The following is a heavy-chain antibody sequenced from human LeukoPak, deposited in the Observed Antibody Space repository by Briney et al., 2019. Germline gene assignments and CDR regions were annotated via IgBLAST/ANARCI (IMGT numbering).Heavy chain of an antibody. D-gene: IGHD1-26*01. Sequence: GASVKVSCKASGYTLTDYYMHWVRQAPGQGLEWMGWINPNSGDTSYAQKFQGRVTMTRDTSISTAYMDLSRLTSDDTAIYYCARDWRGSYFPDFWGQGTLVTVSS. V-gene: IGHV1-2*02. CDR2: INPNSGDT. CDR3: ARDWRGSYFPDF. CDR1: GYTLTDYY. J-gene: IGHJ4*02.